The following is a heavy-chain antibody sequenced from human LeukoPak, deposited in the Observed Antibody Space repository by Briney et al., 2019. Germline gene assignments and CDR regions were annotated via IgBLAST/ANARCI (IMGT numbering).Heavy chain of an antibody. V-gene: IGHV3-9*01. D-gene: IGHD6-13*01. CDR2: ISWNSGSI. CDR3: AKDTIAAAGSPVFDY. Sequence: GGSLRLSCAASGFTFDDYAMHWVRQAPGKGLEWVSGISWNSGSIGYADSVKGRFTVSRDNAKNSLYLQMNSLRAEDTALYYCAKDTIAAAGSPVFDYWGQGTLVTVSS. J-gene: IGHJ4*02. CDR1: GFTFDDYA.